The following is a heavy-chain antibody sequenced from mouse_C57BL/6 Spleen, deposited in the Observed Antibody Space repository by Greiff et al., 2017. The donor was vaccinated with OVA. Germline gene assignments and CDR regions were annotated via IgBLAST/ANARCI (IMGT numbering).Heavy chain of an antibody. J-gene: IGHJ3*01. D-gene: IGHD2-1*01. Sequence: VHLVESGPELVKPGASVKISCKASGYAFSSSWMNWVKQRPGKGLEWIGRIYPGDGDTNYNGKFKGKATLTADKSSSTAYMQLSSLTSEDSAVYFCARSDGNYRFAYWGQGTLVTVSA. CDR3: ARSDGNYRFAY. CDR2: IYPGDGDT. CDR1: GYAFSSSW. V-gene: IGHV1-82*01.